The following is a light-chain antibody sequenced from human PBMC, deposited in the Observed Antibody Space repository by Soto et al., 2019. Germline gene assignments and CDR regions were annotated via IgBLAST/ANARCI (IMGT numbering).Light chain of an antibody. CDR3: QQYNTYGYVWT. V-gene: IGKV1-5*03. J-gene: IGKJ1*01. CDR2: KAS. Sequence: DIQMTQSPSTLSASVGDRVTITCRASQSISTWLVWYQQKPGKAPSLLIFKASELESGVPSRFSGSGSGTEFTLTISSLQPDDFATYYCQQYNTYGYVWTFGQGTKVEIK. CDR1: QSISTW.